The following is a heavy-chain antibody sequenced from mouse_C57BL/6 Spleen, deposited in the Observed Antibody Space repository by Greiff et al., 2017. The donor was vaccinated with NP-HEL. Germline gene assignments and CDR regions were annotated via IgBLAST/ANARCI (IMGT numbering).Heavy chain of an antibody. CDR2: IDPETGGT. CDR1: GYTFTDYE. D-gene: IGHD1-1*01. Sequence: QVQLQQSGAELVRPGASVTLSCKASGYTFTDYEMHWVKQTPVHGLEWIGAIDPETGGTAYTQKFKGKAILTADKSSSTAYMKLRSLTSEDSAVYYCTRYYGSSYDYWGQGTTLTVSS. CDR3: TRYYGSSYDY. V-gene: IGHV1-15*01. J-gene: IGHJ2*01.